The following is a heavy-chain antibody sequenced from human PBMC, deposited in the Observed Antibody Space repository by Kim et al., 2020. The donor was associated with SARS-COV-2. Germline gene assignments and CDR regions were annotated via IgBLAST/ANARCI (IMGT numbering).Heavy chain of an antibody. V-gene: IGHV4-59*01. CDR3: ARERRSRYCSSTTCPGASRFDP. D-gene: IGHD2-2*01. J-gene: IGHJ5*02. Sequence: SETLSLTCSVSGDSISSYCWSWIRQPPGKGLECIGYIAFNGSTNYNPSLKSRVSISVDTSKNQFSLKLRSVTAADTAVYFCARERRSRYCSSTTCPGASRFDPWGQGTLVTVSS. CDR2: IAFNGST. CDR1: GDSISSYC.